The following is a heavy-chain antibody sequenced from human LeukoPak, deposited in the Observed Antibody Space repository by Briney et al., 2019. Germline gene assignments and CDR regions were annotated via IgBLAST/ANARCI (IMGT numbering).Heavy chain of an antibody. D-gene: IGHD6-6*01. V-gene: IGHV3-48*03. J-gene: IGHJ4*02. CDR1: GFTFSSYE. CDR2: ISSSGSTI. Sequence: GGSLRLSCAASGFTFSSYEMNWVRQAPGKGLEWVSYISSSGSTIYYADSAKGRFTISRDNAKNSLYLQMNSLRAEDTAVYYCAITSIAARTPADYWGQGTLVTVSS. CDR3: AITSIAARTPADY.